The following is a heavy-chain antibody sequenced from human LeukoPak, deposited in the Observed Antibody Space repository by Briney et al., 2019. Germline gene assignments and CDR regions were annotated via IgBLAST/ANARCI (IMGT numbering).Heavy chain of an antibody. CDR1: GFTFSSYS. CDR2: ISSSSSYI. V-gene: IGHV3-21*01. J-gene: IGHJ6*04. D-gene: IGHD6-6*01. Sequence: PGGSLRLSCAASGFTFSSYSMNWVRQAPGKGLEWVSSISSSSSYIYYADSVKGRFNISRDNAKNSLYLQMNSLRAEDTAVYYCARGSSSSSFLWFDPWGKGTTVTVSS. CDR3: ARGSSSSSFLWFDP.